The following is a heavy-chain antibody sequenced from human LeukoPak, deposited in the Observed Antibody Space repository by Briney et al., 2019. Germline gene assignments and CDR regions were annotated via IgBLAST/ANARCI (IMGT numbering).Heavy chain of an antibody. CDR2: IYYSGST. Sequence: SETLSLTCTASGGSISSYYWSWIRQPPGKGLEWIGYIYYSGSTNYNPSLKSRVTISVDTSKNQFSLKLSSVTAADTAVYYCASSSMVRGVRDPYFDYWGQGTLVTVSS. CDR3: ASSSMVRGVRDPYFDY. J-gene: IGHJ4*02. V-gene: IGHV4-59*08. D-gene: IGHD3-10*01. CDR1: GGSISSYY.